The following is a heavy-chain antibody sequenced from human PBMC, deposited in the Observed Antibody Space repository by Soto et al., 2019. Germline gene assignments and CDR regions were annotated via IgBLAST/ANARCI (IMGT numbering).Heavy chain of an antibody. V-gene: IGHV4-59*01. D-gene: IGHD4-17*01. J-gene: IGHJ4*02. Sequence: SETLSLTCTVSGGSISSYYWSWIRQPPGKGLEWIGYIYYSGSTNYNPSLKSRFTISVDTSKNQFSLKLSSVPAADTAVYYCARSGGGDVDYGGQGTLVTVSS. CDR2: IYYSGST. CDR1: GGSISSYY. CDR3: ARSGGGDVDY.